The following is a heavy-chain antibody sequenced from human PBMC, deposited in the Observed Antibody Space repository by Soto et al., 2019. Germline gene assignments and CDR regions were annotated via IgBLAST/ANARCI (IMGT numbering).Heavy chain of an antibody. CDR1: GGTFSSYA. Sequence: QVQLVQSGAEVKKPGSSVKVSCKASGGTFSSYAISWVRQAPGQGLEWMGGIIPIFGTANYAQKFQGRDTITADESTSTAYMELSSLRSEDTAVYYCARDGERYSSSSTPYYYGMDVWGQGTTVTVSS. J-gene: IGHJ6*02. V-gene: IGHV1-69*12. CDR3: ARDGERYSSSSTPYYYGMDV. CDR2: IIPIFGTA. D-gene: IGHD6-6*01.